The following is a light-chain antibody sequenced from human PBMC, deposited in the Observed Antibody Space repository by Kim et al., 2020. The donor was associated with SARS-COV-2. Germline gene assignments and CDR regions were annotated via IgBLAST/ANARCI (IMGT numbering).Light chain of an antibody. J-gene: IGKJ3*01. CDR2: AAS. CDR3: QHYKDHLFT. Sequence: RTSQRIITYLAWFQQKPRNAPKLLIYAASSMQVGVPAKFSGSGSGTEFTLTITSLQPEDAAAYYCQHYKDHLFTFGQGTKVDIK. V-gene: IGKV1-16*02. CDR1: QRIITY.